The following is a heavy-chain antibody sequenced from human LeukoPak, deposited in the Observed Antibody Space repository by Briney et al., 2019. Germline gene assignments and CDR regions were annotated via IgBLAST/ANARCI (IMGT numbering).Heavy chain of an antibody. CDR3: ARAAVVPAARGGFDY. Sequence: SETLSLTCTVSGGSISSYHWSWIRQPPGKGLQWIGFIYSSGSTNYNPSLKSRVTISLDTSKNQFSLKLSSVTAADTAVYYCARAAVVPAARGGFDYWGQGTLVTVSS. V-gene: IGHV4-59*01. J-gene: IGHJ4*02. CDR1: GGSISSYH. CDR2: IYSSGST. D-gene: IGHD2-2*01.